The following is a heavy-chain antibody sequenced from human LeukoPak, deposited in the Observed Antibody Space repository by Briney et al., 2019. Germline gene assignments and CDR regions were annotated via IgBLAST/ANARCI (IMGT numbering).Heavy chain of an antibody. CDR1: GYTFTGNH. D-gene: IGHD5-18*01. J-gene: IGHJ4*02. CDR3: GRGGYSYADFDY. Sequence: GASVKVSCKTSGYTFTGNHIHWVRQAPGQGLEWMGWINPNSGGTNYAQKFQGRVTVTRDTSISTAYMELSRLRSDDTVVYYCGRGGYSYADFDYWGQGTLVTASS. V-gene: IGHV1-2*02. CDR2: INPNSGGT.